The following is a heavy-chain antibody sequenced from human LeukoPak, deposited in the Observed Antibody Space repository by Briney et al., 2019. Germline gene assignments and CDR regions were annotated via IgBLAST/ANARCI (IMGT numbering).Heavy chain of an antibody. Sequence: GGSLRLSCAASGFTFISYAMSWVGQTPGKGLEWVSTISDAGGDTYYADSVRGRFTISRDNAKNTCYLQMNGLRVEDTAVYYCARQWFGEQRAYWGQGTLVTVSS. J-gene: IGHJ4*02. V-gene: IGHV3-23*01. CDR1: GFTFISYA. CDR2: ISDAGGDT. CDR3: ARQWFGEQRAY. D-gene: IGHD3-10*01.